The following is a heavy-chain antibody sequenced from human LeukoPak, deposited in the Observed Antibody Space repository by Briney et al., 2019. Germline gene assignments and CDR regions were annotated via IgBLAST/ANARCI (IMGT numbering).Heavy chain of an antibody. CDR1: GGSISSGGYY. D-gene: IGHD3-10*01. J-gene: IGHJ4*02. CDR3: ARIGRYYGSGSYRPTRSYYFDY. V-gene: IGHV4-31*03. CDR2: IYYSGST. Sequence: PSETLSLTCTVSGGSISSGGYYWSWIRQHPGKGLEWFGYIYYSGSTYYNPSLKSRGTISVDTSKNQFSLKLSSVTAADTAVYYCARIGRYYGSGSYRPTRSYYFDYWGQGTLVTVSS.